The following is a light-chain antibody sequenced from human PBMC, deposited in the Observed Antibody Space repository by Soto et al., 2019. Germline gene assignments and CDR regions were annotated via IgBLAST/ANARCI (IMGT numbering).Light chain of an antibody. CDR2: DNN. Sequence: QSVLTQPPSVSAAPGQKVTLSCSGSSSNIGNNYVSWYQQLPGTAPKLLIYDNNKRPSGIPDRFSGSKSGTSATLGITGLQTGDEADYYCGTWDSSLSAHWVFGGGTKLTVL. J-gene: IGLJ3*02. CDR1: SSNIGNNY. V-gene: IGLV1-51*01. CDR3: GTWDSSLSAHWV.